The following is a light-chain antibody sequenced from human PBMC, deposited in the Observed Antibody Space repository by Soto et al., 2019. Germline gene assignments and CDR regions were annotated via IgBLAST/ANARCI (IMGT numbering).Light chain of an antibody. Sequence: EIVLTQSPGTLSLSPGERATLSCRASQSVSSSYLAWYQQKPGQAPRLLIYGASSRATGIPDRFSGSGSGTDFTLSISRLEPADVAVYYCQQYGSSPYTFGQGTKLESK. CDR1: QSVSSSY. CDR2: GAS. J-gene: IGKJ2*01. V-gene: IGKV3-20*01. CDR3: QQYGSSPYT.